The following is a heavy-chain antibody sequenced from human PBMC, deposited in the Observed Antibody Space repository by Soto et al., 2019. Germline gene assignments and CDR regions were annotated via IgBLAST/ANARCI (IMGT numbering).Heavy chain of an antibody. V-gene: IGHV4-39*01. CDR3: GRHYNTGAFFDY. CDR2: VSYSGSP. CDR1: GGSISSAHH. D-gene: IGHD3-10*01. Sequence: QLQLQESGPGLVKSSEALSLTCSVSGGSISSAHHWGWIRQPPGKGLEWIGSVSYSGSPYYSPSFKSRIAIFLGTSKNHFSLTVRSVTATDTAVYFCGRHYNTGAFFDYWGQGILVTVSS. J-gene: IGHJ4*02.